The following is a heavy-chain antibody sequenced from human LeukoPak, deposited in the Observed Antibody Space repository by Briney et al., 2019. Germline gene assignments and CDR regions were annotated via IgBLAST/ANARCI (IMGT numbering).Heavy chain of an antibody. CDR3: ARGVEPLAANTLAY. V-gene: IGHV3-53*01. D-gene: IGHD1-14*01. J-gene: IGHJ4*02. CDR2: LHSDGNT. CDR1: GFTVITND. Sequence: GGSLRLSCAASGFTVITNDMTWVRQAPGKGREWVSVLHSDGNTKYADSVQGRFTISRDNSKDTLYLEMNSLSPDDTAVYYCARGVEPLAANTLAYWGQGTLVTVSS.